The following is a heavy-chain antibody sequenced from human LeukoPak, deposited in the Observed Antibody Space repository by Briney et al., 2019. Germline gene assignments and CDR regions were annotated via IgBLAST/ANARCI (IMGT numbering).Heavy chain of an antibody. D-gene: IGHD4-23*01. Sequence: PSETLSLTCAVYGGAFSGYYWSWIRQPPGKGLEWIGEINHSGSTNYNPSLKSRVTISVDTSKNQFSLKLSSVTAADTAVYYCARGPYGGNFGAWGQGTLVTVSS. V-gene: IGHV4-34*01. CDR1: GGAFSGYY. CDR3: ARGPYGGNFGA. J-gene: IGHJ5*02. CDR2: INHSGST.